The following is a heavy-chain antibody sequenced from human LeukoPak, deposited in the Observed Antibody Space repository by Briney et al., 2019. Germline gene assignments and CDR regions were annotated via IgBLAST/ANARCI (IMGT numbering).Heavy chain of an antibody. CDR3: ARAPRVGATTGGDYFDY. D-gene: IGHD1-26*01. CDR1: GGTFSSYA. Sequence: GASVKVSCKASGGTFSSYAISWVRQAPGQGLEWMGGIIPIFGTANYAQKFQGRVTITADESTSTAYMELSSLRSEDTAVYYCARAPRVGATTGGDYFDYWGQGTLVTVSS. V-gene: IGHV1-69*01. J-gene: IGHJ4*02. CDR2: IIPIFGTA.